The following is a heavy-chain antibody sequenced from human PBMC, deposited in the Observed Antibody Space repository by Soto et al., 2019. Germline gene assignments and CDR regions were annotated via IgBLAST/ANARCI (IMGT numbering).Heavy chain of an antibody. J-gene: IGHJ4*02. D-gene: IGHD1-1*01. V-gene: IGHV4-31*03. CDR2: IYGSGGSGST. CDR3: ARKPAGSFSGIDY. Sequence: PSETLSLTCTVTGDSITNGGYYWSWIRQHPGKGLEWLGYIYGSGGSGSTLYNPTLKIRITLSVDTSKTQFSLNLSSVTVADMAVYFCARKPAGSFSGIDYWGQGALVTVSS. CDR1: GDSITNGGYY.